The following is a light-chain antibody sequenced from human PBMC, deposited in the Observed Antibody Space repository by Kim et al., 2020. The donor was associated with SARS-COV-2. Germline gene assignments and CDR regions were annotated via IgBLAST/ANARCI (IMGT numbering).Light chain of an antibody. CDR1: STDVGNYSL. CDR2: EVT. CDR3: CSDAGSNTPVV. J-gene: IGLJ2*01. Sequence: SITISCTGTSTDVGNYSLVSWYQQHPGKAPKLRISEVTKRPSGVSNRFSGSKSGNTASLTISGLQAEDEADYYCCSDAGSNTPVVFGGGTQLTVL. V-gene: IGLV2-23*02.